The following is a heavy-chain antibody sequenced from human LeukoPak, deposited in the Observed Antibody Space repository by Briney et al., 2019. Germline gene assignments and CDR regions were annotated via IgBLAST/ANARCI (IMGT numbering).Heavy chain of an antibody. CDR2: IYHSGST. D-gene: IGHD3-22*01. CDR1: GGSISSGYY. J-gene: IGHJ6*03. CDR3: ARVLPRVDYDSSGYYMDV. V-gene: IGHV4-38-2*02. Sequence: SETLSLTCTVSGGSISSGYYWGWIRQPPGKGLEWIGSIYHSGSTYYNPSLKSRVTISVDTSKNQFSLKLSSVTAADTAVYYCARVLPRVDYDSSGYYMDVWGKGTTVTVSS.